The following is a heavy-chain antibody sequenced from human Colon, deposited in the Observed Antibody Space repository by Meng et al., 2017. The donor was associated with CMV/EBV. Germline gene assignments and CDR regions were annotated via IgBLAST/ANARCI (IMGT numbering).Heavy chain of an antibody. J-gene: IGHJ5*02. D-gene: IGHD2/OR15-2a*01. CDR3: AKPLVIEPFKDRWFDP. CDR1: GFTFNSYA. V-gene: IGHV3-23*01. Sequence: GESLKISCVGSGFTFNSYALNWVRQAPGKGLEWVSAISRGSGTIFYADSVKGRFTISRDNSKNTLYLQMNSLRVEDTAVYFCAKPLVIEPFKDRWFDPWGQGTLVTVSS. CDR2: ISRGSGTI.